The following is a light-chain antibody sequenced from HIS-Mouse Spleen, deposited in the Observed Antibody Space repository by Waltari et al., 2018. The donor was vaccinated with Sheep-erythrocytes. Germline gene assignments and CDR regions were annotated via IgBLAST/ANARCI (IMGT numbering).Light chain of an antibody. Sequence: NFMLTQPHSVSESPGKTVTISCTGSSGSIASNYAQWYQQRPGSAPTTVIYEDNQRPSGVPDRFSGSIDSSSNSASLTISGLKTEDEADYYCQSYDSSNFWVFGGGTKLTVL. J-gene: IGLJ3*02. CDR3: QSYDSSNFWV. CDR2: EDN. CDR1: SGSIASNY. V-gene: IGLV6-57*02.